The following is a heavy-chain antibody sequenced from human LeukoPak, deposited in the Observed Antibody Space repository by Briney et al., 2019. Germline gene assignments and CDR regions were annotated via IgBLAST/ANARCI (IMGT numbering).Heavy chain of an antibody. D-gene: IGHD3-9*01. V-gene: IGHV1-18*04. Sequence: ASVKVSCKASGYTFTGYYMHWVRQAPGQGLEWMGWISAYNGNTNYAQKLQGRVTMTTDTSTSTAYMELRSLRSDDTAVYYCARLGVLRYFDYWGQGTLVTVSS. CDR1: GYTFTGYY. CDR2: ISAYNGNT. J-gene: IGHJ4*02. CDR3: ARLGVLRYFDY.